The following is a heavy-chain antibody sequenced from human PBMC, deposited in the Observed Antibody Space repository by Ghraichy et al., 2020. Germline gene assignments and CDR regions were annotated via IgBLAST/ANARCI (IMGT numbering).Heavy chain of an antibody. CDR2: INPDSGDT. Sequence: ASVKVSCKASGYTFIDYFMHWVRKAPGQGLEWMGRINPDSGDTNYAQTFQGRVTLTRDKSISTAYMELSSLRSDDTAVYYCARDLDHEFRTEPTNNWGQGTLVTVSP. CDR1: GYTFIDYF. V-gene: IGHV1-2*06. CDR3: ARDLDHEFRTEPTNN. J-gene: IGHJ1*01. D-gene: IGHD3/OR15-3a*01.